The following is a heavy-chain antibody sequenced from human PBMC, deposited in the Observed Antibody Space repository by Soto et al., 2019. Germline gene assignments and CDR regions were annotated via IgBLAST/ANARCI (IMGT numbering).Heavy chain of an antibody. Sequence: EVQLVESGGGLIQPGGSLRLSCAVSGFTVSNNYMSWVRQAPGKGLEGVSVIYSGGYTAYGDSVKGRFTISRDNSKNIFYLQIKSRSADEPGVYYGAHQAGGGGYWGQGTLVTVSS. CDR2: IYSGGYT. CDR1: GFTVSNNY. V-gene: IGHV3-53*01. D-gene: IGHD2-2*01. J-gene: IGHJ4*02. CDR3: AHQAGGGGY.